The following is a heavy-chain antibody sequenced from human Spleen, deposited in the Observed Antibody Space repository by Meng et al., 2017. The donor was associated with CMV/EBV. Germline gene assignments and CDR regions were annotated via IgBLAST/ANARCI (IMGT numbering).Heavy chain of an antibody. CDR1: GGSFSSYY. CDR3: ARARFDY. Sequence: SETLSLTCAVYGGSFSSYYWGWVRQPPGKGLEWIGSVYHSGSTYYNPSLKSRVTISVDTSKNQFSLKLSSVTAADTAVYYCARARFDYWGQGTLVTVSS. J-gene: IGHJ4*02. CDR2: VYHSGST. V-gene: IGHV4-38-2*01.